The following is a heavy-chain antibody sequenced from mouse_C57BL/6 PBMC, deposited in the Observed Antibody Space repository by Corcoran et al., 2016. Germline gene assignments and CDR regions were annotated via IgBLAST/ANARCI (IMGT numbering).Heavy chain of an antibody. V-gene: IGHV1-26*01. D-gene: IGHD2-3*01. CDR3: ARGIYYGYSPWFAY. CDR2: INPNNGGT. J-gene: IGHJ3*01. CDR1: GYTFTDYY. Sequence: EVQLQQSGPELVKPGASVKISCKASGYTFTDYYMNWVKQSHGKSLEWIGDINPNNGGTSYNQKFKGKATLTVDKSSSTAYMELRSLTSEDSAVYYCARGIYYGYSPWFAYWGQGTLVTVSA.